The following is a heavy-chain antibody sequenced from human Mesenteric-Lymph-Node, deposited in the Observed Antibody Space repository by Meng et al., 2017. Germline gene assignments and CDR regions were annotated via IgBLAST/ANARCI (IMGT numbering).Heavy chain of an antibody. CDR2: ISASGGST. Sequence: GGSLRLSCAASGFPFNFYAMGWVRQAPGQGLELVSAISASGGSTYYADSVKGRFTVSRDNSRNTLYLQMKSLRAEDTAMYYCAFDFWGQGTLVTVSS. CDR3: AFDF. J-gene: IGHJ4*02. V-gene: IGHV3-23*01. CDR1: GFPFNFYA.